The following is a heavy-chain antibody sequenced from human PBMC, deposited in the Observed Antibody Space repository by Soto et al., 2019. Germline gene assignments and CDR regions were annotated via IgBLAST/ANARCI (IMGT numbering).Heavy chain of an antibody. D-gene: IGHD2-15*01. CDR1: GYTFTSYG. CDR3: AREGSRDIVVVVAAGQDTNGMDV. Sequence: GDSVKVSCKASGYTFTSYGISWVRQAPGQGLEWMGWISAYNGNTNYAQKLQGRVTMTTDTSTSTAYMELRSLRSDDTAVYYCAREGSRDIVVVVAAGQDTNGMDVWGQGTTVTVS. J-gene: IGHJ6*02. V-gene: IGHV1-18*01. CDR2: ISAYNGNT.